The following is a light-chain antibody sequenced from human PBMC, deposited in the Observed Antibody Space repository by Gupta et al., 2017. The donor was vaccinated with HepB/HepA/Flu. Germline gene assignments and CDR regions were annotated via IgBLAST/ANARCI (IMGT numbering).Light chain of an antibody. CDR3: GTWDDSLSAVV. V-gene: IGLV1-51*01. CDR2: DNS. J-gene: IGLJ3*02. CDR1: SSSIGNND. Sequence: PPSVSAAPGQKVIISCSGSSSSIGNNDVSWYQQLPGTAPKLLIYDNSKRPSGIPDRFSGSKSGTSSTRRITGLQTGDEADYDCGTWDDSLSAVVFGGGTKLTVL.